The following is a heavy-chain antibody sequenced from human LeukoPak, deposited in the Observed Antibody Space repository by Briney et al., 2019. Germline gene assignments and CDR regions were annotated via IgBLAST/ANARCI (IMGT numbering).Heavy chain of an antibody. V-gene: IGHV4-59*01. CDR2: IYYSGST. CDR3: ARAPTQYYYGSGSYYNYNWFDP. J-gene: IGHJ5*02. CDR1: GGSISSYY. D-gene: IGHD3-10*01. Sequence: SETLSLTCTVSGGSISSYYWSWIRQPPGKGLEWIGYIYYSGSTNYNPSLKSRVTISVDTSKNQFPLKLSSVTAADTAVYYCARAPTQYYYGSGSYYNYNWFDPWGQGTLVTVSS.